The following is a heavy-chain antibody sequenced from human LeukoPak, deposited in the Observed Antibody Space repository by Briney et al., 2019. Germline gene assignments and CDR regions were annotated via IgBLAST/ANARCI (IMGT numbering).Heavy chain of an antibody. Sequence: GASVKVSCKVSGYTLTELSMHWVRQAPGKGPEWMGGFDPEDGETIYAQKFQGRVTMTEDTSTDTAYMELSSLRSEDTAVYYCATFGGFGELLYYFDYWGQGTLVTVSS. CDR2: FDPEDGET. V-gene: IGHV1-24*01. D-gene: IGHD3-10*01. CDR1: GYTLTELS. CDR3: ATFGGFGELLYYFDY. J-gene: IGHJ4*02.